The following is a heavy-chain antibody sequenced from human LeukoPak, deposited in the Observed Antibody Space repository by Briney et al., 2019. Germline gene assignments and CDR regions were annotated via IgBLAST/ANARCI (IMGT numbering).Heavy chain of an antibody. CDR3: ARRAGLRAFFFDY. Sequence: SETLSLTCTVSGGSISSDSYYWAWIRQPPGKGLEWIGSINYSGSTYHNPSLKSRVTISVDTSRNQFSLKLSSVTAADTAVYYCARRAGLRAFFFDYWGQGTLVTVSS. J-gene: IGHJ4*02. V-gene: IGHV4-39*07. D-gene: IGHD6-19*01. CDR2: INYSGST. CDR1: GGSISSDSYY.